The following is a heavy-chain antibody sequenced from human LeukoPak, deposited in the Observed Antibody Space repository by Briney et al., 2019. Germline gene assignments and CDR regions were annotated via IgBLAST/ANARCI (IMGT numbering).Heavy chain of an antibody. V-gene: IGHV3-74*01. J-gene: IGHJ6*02. CDR3: GRGYNGVDV. CDR1: GFSFSTYW. Sequence: GGSLRLSCAASGFSFSTYWMHWVRQAPGKGLVWVSRINSDGSSSGYADSVKGQFTIPRDNAKNTLYLQMNSLRAEDTALYYCGRGYNGVDVWGQGTTVTVSS. CDR2: INSDGSSS.